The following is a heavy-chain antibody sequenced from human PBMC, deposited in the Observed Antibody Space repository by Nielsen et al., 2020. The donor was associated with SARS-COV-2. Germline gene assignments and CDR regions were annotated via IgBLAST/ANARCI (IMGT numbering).Heavy chain of an antibody. V-gene: IGHV3-9*01. Sequence: GGSLRLSCAASGFTFDDYAMHWVRQAPGKGLERVSGISWNSGSIGYADSVKGRFTISRDNAKNSLYLQMNSLRAEDTALYYCAKDIEQWLLVDGYRRFDPWGQGTLVTVSS. D-gene: IGHD6-19*01. CDR2: ISWNSGSI. CDR1: GFTFDDYA. J-gene: IGHJ5*02. CDR3: AKDIEQWLLVDGYRRFDP.